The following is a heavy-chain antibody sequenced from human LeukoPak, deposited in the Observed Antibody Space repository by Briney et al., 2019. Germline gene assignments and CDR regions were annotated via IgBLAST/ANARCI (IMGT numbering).Heavy chain of an antibody. CDR2: MYYSGST. J-gene: IGHJ4*02. V-gene: IGHV4-30-4*01. Sequence: SQTLSLTCIVSGGSVSSGDYYWSWIRQPPGKGLEWIGYMYYSGSTKYNPSLKSRVTISVDTSKNQFSLKLNSVTAADTAVYYCVRRMVGAIRPFDYWGQGTRVTVSS. CDR3: VRRMVGAIRPFDY. CDR1: GGSVSSGDYY. D-gene: IGHD1-26*01.